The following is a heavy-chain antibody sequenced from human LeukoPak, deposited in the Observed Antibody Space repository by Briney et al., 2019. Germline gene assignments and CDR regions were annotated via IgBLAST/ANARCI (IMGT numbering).Heavy chain of an antibody. CDR3: ARGGGPRGEFDY. Sequence: PGGSLRLSCAASGFTFSSYALSWVRQAPGKGLEWVSAISGDGGRTYYADPVKGRFIISRDNSKNTLSLQMNSLRAEDTAVYYCARGGGPRGEFDYWGQGTLVTVSS. CDR2: ISGDGGRT. J-gene: IGHJ4*02. D-gene: IGHD3-10*01. V-gene: IGHV3-23*01. CDR1: GFTFSSYA.